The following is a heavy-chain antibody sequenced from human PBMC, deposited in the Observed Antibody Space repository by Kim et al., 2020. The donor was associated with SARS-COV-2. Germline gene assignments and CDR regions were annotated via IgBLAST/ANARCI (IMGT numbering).Heavy chain of an antibody. CDR3: AKDQGGYCSSPRCSNGMDV. CDR2: ISNDGSTK. D-gene: IGHD2-2*03. Sequence: GGSLRLSCAASGYTFSSHGMHWVRQAPGKGLEWVAGISNDGSTKYYADSVKGRLTISRDNSMNTLYVQMNSLRAEDTAVYYCAKDQGGYCSSPRCSNGMDVSGQGTSVTVSS. V-gene: IGHV3-30*18. J-gene: IGHJ6*02. CDR1: GYTFSSHG.